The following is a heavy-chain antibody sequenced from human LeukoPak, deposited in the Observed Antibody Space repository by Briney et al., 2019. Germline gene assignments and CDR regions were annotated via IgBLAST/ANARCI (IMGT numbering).Heavy chain of an antibody. CDR1: GDSISNFY. Sequence: PSETLSLTCTVSGDSISNFYWGWVRQPPGKGLEWVGSIFYSGTTNYNPSLKSRVTISLDTSKIQFSLRLSSVTAADTAVYYCARAYSSGWYYFDYWGQGILVTVSS. V-gene: IGHV4-59*01. J-gene: IGHJ4*02. CDR3: ARAYSSGWYYFDY. D-gene: IGHD6-19*01. CDR2: IFYSGTT.